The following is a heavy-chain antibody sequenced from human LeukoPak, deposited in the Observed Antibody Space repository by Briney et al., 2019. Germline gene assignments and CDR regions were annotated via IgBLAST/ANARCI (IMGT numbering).Heavy chain of an antibody. CDR2: ISSSGSTI. J-gene: IGHJ4*02. Sequence: PGGSLRLSCAASGFTFSSYEMNWVRQAPGKGLEWVSYISSSGSTIYYADSVKGRFTISRDNAKNSLYLQMNSLRAEDTAVYYCARESAAAAGLPGFDYWGQGTLVTVSS. D-gene: IGHD6-13*01. CDR1: GFTFSSYE. V-gene: IGHV3-48*03. CDR3: ARESAAAAGLPGFDY.